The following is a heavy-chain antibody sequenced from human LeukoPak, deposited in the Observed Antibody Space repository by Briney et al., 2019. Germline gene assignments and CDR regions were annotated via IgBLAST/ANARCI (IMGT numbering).Heavy chain of an antibody. V-gene: IGHV3-66*01. CDR1: GFTVSSNY. CDR2: IYSGGST. D-gene: IGHD3-10*01. Sequence: PGGSLRLSCAASGFTVSSNYMSWVRQAPGKGLEWVSVIYSGGSTYYADSVKGRFTISRDNSKNTLYLQTNSLRAEDTAVYYCARGSHYYGSGSYANLLFNYWGQGTLVTVSS. CDR3: ARGSHYYGSGSYANLLFNY. J-gene: IGHJ4*02.